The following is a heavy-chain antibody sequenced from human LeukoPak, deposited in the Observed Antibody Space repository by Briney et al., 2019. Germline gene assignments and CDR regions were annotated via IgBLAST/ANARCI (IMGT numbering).Heavy chain of an antibody. CDR2: IIPIFGTA. V-gene: IGHV1-69*05. D-gene: IGHD6-13*01. Sequence: GASVKVSCKASGGTFSSYAISWVRQAPGQGLEWMGGIIPIFGTANYAQKFQGRVTITTDESTSTAYMELSSLRSEDTAVYYCARGSEEQQLVSGSEAFDIWGQGTMVTVSS. CDR1: GGTFSSYA. J-gene: IGHJ3*02. CDR3: ARGSEEQQLVSGSEAFDI.